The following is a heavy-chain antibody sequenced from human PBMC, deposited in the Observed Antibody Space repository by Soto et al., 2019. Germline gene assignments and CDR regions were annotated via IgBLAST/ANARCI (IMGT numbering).Heavy chain of an antibody. CDR1: GFTFSSYA. J-gene: IGHJ4*02. V-gene: IGHV3-64*01. CDR3: ATTISAVGGYYFDY. D-gene: IGHD6-13*01. CDR2: INNNGGIT. Sequence: EVQLVESGGGLVQPGGSLRLSCAASGFTFSSYAMHWVRQAPGKGLEYVSTINNNGGITYYANSVKGRFTISRDNSKNTLYLQMGSLRGEDMAVYYCATTISAVGGYYFDYWGQGTLVTVSS.